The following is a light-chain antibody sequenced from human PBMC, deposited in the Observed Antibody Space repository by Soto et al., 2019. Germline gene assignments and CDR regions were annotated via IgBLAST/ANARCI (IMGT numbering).Light chain of an antibody. J-gene: IGKJ4*01. CDR3: QQRSNWPFT. Sequence: EIVLTQSPATLSLSPGERATLSCRASQSVSSYLAWYQQKPGQAPRLLIYDASNRATGIPARFSGRGSGTDITLTISSLEPEDFAVYYCQQRSNWPFTFGGGTKVEIK. CDR2: DAS. CDR1: QSVSSY. V-gene: IGKV3-11*01.